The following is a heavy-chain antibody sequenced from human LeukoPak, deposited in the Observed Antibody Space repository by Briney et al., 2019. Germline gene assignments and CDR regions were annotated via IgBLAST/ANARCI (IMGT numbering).Heavy chain of an antibody. CDR3: ARDLGSGYDKFDP. V-gene: IGHV1-69*04. D-gene: IGHD5-12*01. CDR1: GGTFSSYG. CDR2: IIPMLGIA. J-gene: IGHJ5*02. Sequence: GASVKVSFKASGGTFSSYGISWVRQAPGQGLEWMGRIIPMLGIANYAQKFQGRATITADKSTTTAFMELSSLRSEDTAVYYCARDLGSGYDKFDPWGQGTLVTVSS.